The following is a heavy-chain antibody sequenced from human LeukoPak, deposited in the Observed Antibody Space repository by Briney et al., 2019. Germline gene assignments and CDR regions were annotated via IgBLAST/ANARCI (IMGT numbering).Heavy chain of an antibody. CDR3: ARVPY. V-gene: IGHV3-30*04. CDR1: GFTFSSYA. CDR2: ISYDGSNK. J-gene: IGHJ4*02. Sequence: GGSLRLSCSASGFTFSSYAMHWVRQAPGKGLEWVAVISYDGSNKYYADSVKGRFTISRDNSKNTLYLQMNSLRAEDTAVYYCARVPYWGQGTLVTVSS.